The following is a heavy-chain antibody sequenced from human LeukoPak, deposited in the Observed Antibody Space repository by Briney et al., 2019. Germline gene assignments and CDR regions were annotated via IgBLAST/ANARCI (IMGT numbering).Heavy chain of an antibody. CDR3: TRDPRGSYGPDAFDI. CDR2: IRSKAYGGTT. J-gene: IGHJ3*02. CDR1: GFTFGDYA. Sequence: GGSRRLSCTASGFTFGDYAMSWVRQAPGKGLEWVGFIRSKAYGGTTEYAASVKGRFTISRDDSKSIAYLKMNSLKTEDTAVYYCTRDPRGSYGPDAFDIWGQGTMVTVSS. V-gene: IGHV3-49*04. D-gene: IGHD1-26*01.